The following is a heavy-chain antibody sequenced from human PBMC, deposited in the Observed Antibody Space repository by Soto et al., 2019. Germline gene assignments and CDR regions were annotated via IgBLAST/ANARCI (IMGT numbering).Heavy chain of an antibody. J-gene: IGHJ3*02. V-gene: IGHV3-21*01. CDR3: ASPGYGDRSDAFDI. CDR1: GFTFSSYS. Sequence: GGSLRLSCAASGFTFSSYSMNWVRQAPGKGLEWVSSISSSSSYIYYADSVKGRFTISRDNAKNSLYLQMNSLRAEDTAVYYCASPGYGDRSDAFDIWGQGTMVTVSS. D-gene: IGHD4-17*01. CDR2: ISSSSSYI.